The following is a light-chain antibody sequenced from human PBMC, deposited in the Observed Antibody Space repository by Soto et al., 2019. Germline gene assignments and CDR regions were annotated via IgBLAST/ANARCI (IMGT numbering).Light chain of an antibody. J-gene: IGLJ3*02. CDR2: EDN. CDR1: SGSIASNY. Sequence: FMLTQPHSVSESPGKTVTISCTRSSGSIASNYVQWYQQRPGSVPTTVIHEDNQRPSGVPDRFSGSIDSSSNSASLTISGLKTEDEADYYCQTYDSSNWVFGGGTKLTVL. CDR3: QTYDSSNWV. V-gene: IGLV6-57*04.